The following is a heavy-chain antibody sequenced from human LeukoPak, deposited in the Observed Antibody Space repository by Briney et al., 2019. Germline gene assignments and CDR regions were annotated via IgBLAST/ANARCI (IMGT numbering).Heavy chain of an antibody. V-gene: IGHV3-30-3*01. Sequence: PGRSLRLSCAASGFTFSSYAMHWVRQAPGKGLEWVAVILYDGSNKYYADSVKGRFTISRDNSKNTLYLQMNSLRAEDTAVYYCARDRDSGWYSFDYWGQGTLVTVSS. CDR3: ARDRDSGWYSFDY. J-gene: IGHJ4*02. D-gene: IGHD6-19*01. CDR1: GFTFSSYA. CDR2: ILYDGSNK.